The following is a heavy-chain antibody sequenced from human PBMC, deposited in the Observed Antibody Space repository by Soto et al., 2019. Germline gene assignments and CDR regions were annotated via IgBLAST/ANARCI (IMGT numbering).Heavy chain of an antibody. CDR1: GSSISSRSSY. CDR2: FYSGST. D-gene: IGHD6-13*01. Sequence: XETLYLTCVVAGSSISSRSSYWGWIRQPPGKGLEWVGTFYSGSTYNNPSLKSRVTISVDTSKNQFSLKLSSVAAEDTAIYYCATTRGIAVGGSFDNWGQGTLVTSP. CDR3: ATTRGIAVGGSFDN. V-gene: IGHV4-39*01. J-gene: IGHJ5*02.